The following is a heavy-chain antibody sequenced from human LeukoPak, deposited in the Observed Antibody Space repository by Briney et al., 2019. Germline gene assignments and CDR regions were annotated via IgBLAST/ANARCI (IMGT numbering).Heavy chain of an antibody. CDR2: ISWNSGSV. V-gene: IGHV3-9*01. D-gene: IGHD3-10*01. CDR3: AKGLYGSGYNMDV. CDR1: GFTFDDYA. J-gene: IGHJ6*03. Sequence: GGSLGLSCAASGFTFDDYAMHWVRQAPGKGLEWVSGISWNSGSVGYADSVKGRFTISRDNAKNSLYLQMNSLRAEDTALYYCAKGLYGSGYNMDVWGKGTTVTVSS.